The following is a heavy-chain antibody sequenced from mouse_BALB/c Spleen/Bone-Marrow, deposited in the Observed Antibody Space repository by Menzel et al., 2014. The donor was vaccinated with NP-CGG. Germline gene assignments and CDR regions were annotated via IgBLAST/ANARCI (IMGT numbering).Heavy chain of an antibody. D-gene: IGHD1-2*01. V-gene: IGHV14-3*02. CDR1: GFNIKDTY. CDR3: ASATTATYYAMDY. Sequence: EVQLQQSGAELVKPGAPVKLSCTASGFNIKDTYMHWVKQRPEQGLEWIGRIDPANGNTKYDPKFQGKATVTTDTSSNTAYLRVSSLTSEDTAVYYCASATTATYYAMDYWGQGTSVTVSS. J-gene: IGHJ4*01. CDR2: IDPANGNT.